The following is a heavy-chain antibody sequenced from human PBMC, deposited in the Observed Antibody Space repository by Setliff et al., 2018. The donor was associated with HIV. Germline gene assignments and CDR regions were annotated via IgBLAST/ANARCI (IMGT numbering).Heavy chain of an antibody. CDR2: ISSSGSTI. CDR3: VKPYTGYYYDGSVYDDF. J-gene: IGHJ4*02. Sequence: GGSLRLSCAASGFTFSSYEMNWVRQAPGKGLEWVSYISSSGSTIYYADSVKGRFTISRDTSKNTLYLQMSSLRPEDTAIYYCVKPYTGYYYDGSVYDDFWGQGTLVTVSS. D-gene: IGHD3-22*01. V-gene: IGHV3-48*03. CDR1: GFTFSSYE.